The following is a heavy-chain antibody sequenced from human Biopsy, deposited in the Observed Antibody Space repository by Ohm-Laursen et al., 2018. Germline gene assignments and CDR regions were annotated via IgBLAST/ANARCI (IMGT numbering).Heavy chain of an antibody. Sequence: SVKVSCKVSGYTVNELSMHWVRHVPGKGLEWMGGFAPENGKTDYAQNFQARVSLTEDTSTDTAYMELRSLRSEDTAVYYCAADINVWNVNYWGQGTQVTVSS. CDR1: GYTVNELS. D-gene: IGHD1-1*01. CDR2: FAPENGKT. V-gene: IGHV1-24*01. CDR3: AADINVWNVNY. J-gene: IGHJ4*02.